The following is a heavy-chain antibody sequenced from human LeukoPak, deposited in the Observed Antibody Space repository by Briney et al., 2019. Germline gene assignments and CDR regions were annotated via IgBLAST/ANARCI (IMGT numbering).Heavy chain of an antibody. V-gene: IGHV3-49*03. Sequence: GGSLRLSCSASGFTFGDYSMSWFRQAPGKGLEWVGFIRNKAYGGTAEYAASVKGRFTISRDDSESIAYLQMDSLKTEDTAVYYCSREVRYFDWFQADYWGQGTLVTVSS. CDR2: IRNKAYGGTA. CDR1: GFTFGDYS. D-gene: IGHD3-9*01. CDR3: SREVRYFDWFQADY. J-gene: IGHJ4*02.